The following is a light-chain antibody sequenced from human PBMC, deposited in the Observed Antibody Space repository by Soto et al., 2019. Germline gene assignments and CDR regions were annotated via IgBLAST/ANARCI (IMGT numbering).Light chain of an antibody. CDR1: QGISTW. J-gene: IGKJ1*01. CDR2: DAF. Sequence: DIHMTQSPSTLSASVGDRVTITCRASQGISTWLAWYQQKPGKAPKLLIYDAFYLERGVPSRFSGSGSGTEFTLTISSLQPDDLATYDCQQYNSFCTFGQGTKVEI. V-gene: IGKV1-5*01. CDR3: QQYNSFCT.